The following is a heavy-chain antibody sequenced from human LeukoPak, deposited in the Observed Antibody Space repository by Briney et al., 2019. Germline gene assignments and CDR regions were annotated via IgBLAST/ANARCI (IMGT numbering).Heavy chain of an antibody. CDR1: GYSFTTYW. D-gene: IGHD5-24*01. Sequence: GESLKISCKGSGYSFTTYWIAWVRQLPGEGLEWMGIIYPGDSETRYSPSFQGQVTISADKSITTAYLQWGSLKASDTAMYYCTRSPRDGYHDSFDIWGQGTMVTVFS. V-gene: IGHV5-51*01. CDR3: TRSPRDGYHDSFDI. CDR2: IYPGDSET. J-gene: IGHJ3*02.